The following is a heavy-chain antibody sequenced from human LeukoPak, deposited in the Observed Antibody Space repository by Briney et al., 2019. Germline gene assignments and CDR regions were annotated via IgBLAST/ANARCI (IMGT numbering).Heavy chain of an antibody. V-gene: IGHV3-53*01. Sequence: GGSLRLSCAASGFTVSSNYMSWVRQAPGKGLEWVSVIYSGGSTYYADSVKGRFTISRDNSKNTLYLQMNSLRAEDTAVYYCAAYSRSCMSGDCYSDYWGQGTLVTVSS. D-gene: IGHD2-21*02. CDR2: IYSGGST. CDR3: AAYSRSCMSGDCYSDY. J-gene: IGHJ4*02. CDR1: GFTVSSNY.